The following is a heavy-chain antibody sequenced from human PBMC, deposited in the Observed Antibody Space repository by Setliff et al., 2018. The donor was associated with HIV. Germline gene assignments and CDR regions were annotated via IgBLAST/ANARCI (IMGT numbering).Heavy chain of an antibody. J-gene: IGHJ4*02. Sequence: SETLSLTCTVSGGSISTSRYYWGWIRQPPGKGLERIGSINYRGNTYYNPSLKSRAAIPVDTSKNQISLKLSSVTAADTAVYYCASLDGSESPYIYYFDSWGQGTLVTVSS. CDR3: ASLDGSESPYIYYFDS. D-gene: IGHD3-10*01. CDR2: INYRGNT. CDR1: GGSISTSRYY. V-gene: IGHV4-39*01.